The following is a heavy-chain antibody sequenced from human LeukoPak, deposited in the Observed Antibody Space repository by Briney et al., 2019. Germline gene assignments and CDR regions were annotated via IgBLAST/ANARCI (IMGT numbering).Heavy chain of an antibody. CDR2: IYYSGNT. J-gene: IGHJ4*02. V-gene: IGHV4-30-4*08. CDR3: ARGPGGSSSSDFDY. CDR1: RGSISSSDYY. Sequence: SQTLSLTCTVSRGSISSSDYYWNWIRQPPGKGLEWIGYIYYSGNTYYNPSLKSRFTISVDTSKNQFSLKLSSVTAADTAVYYCARGPGGSSSSDFDYWGQGTLVTVSS. D-gene: IGHD6-6*01.